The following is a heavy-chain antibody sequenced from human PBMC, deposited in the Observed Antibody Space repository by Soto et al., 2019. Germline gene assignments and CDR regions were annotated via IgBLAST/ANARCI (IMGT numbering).Heavy chain of an antibody. CDR1: GGSISSGGYY. CDR3: ARDRIGYSYGYRWFDP. V-gene: IGHV4-31*03. CDR2: IYYSGST. Sequence: PSETLSLTCTVSGGSISSGGYYWSWIRQHPGKGLEWIGYIYYSGSTYYNPSLKSRVTISVDTSKNQFSLKLSSVTAADTAVYYCARDRIGYSYGYRWFDPWGQGALVTVSS. J-gene: IGHJ5*02. D-gene: IGHD5-18*01.